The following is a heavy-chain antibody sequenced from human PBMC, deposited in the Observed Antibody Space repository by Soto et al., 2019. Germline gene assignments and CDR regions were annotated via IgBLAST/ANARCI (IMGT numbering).Heavy chain of an antibody. V-gene: IGHV3-21*01. CDR3: ASPLGVDPNYYYYGMDV. D-gene: IGHD2-15*01. CDR1: GFTFSSYS. CDR2: ISSSSSYI. J-gene: IGHJ6*02. Sequence: NPGGSLRLSCAASGFTFSSYSMNWVRQAPGKGLEWVSSISSSSSYIYYADSVKGRFTISRDNAKSSLYLQMNSLRAEDTAVYYCASPLGVDPNYYYYGMDVWGQGTTVTVSS.